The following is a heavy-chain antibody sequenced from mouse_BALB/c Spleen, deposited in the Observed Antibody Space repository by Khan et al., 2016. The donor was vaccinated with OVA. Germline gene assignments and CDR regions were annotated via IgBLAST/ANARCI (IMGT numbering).Heavy chain of an antibody. V-gene: IGHV5-17*02. D-gene: IGHD1-1*01. CDR1: GFTFTSYG. CDR2: ISSDSSTI. J-gene: IGHJ2*01. CDR3: ATSYFYGYYFDY. Sequence: EVELVESGGGLVQPGGSRKLSCAASGFTFTSYGMHWIRQAPEKGLEWVAYISSDSSTIYYADTVKGRCTISRDNPKNTLFLQMTSLRSGDTAMYVCATSYFYGYYFDYWGQGTTLTVSS.